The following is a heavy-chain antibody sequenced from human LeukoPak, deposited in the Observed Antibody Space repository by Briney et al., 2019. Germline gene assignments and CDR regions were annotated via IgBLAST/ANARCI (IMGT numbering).Heavy chain of an antibody. D-gene: IGHD5-18*01. J-gene: IGHJ4*02. CDR3: ARLPQAPLGYSYGRAY. CDR2: INHSGST. Sequence: SETLSLTCAVYGGSFSGYYWSWIRQPPGKGLEWIGEINHSGSTNYNPSLKSRVTISVDTSKNQFSLKLSSVTAADTAVYYCARLPQAPLGYSYGRAYWGQGTLVTVSS. V-gene: IGHV4-34*01. CDR1: GGSFSGYY.